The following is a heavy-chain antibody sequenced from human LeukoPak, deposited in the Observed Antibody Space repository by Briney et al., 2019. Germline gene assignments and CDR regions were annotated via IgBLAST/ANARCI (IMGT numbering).Heavy chain of an antibody. J-gene: IGHJ4*02. CDR2: IHYSGSS. CDR3: ARAIGSGSRHSTFDY. D-gene: IGHD3-10*01. Sequence: SETLSLTCTVSGDSTSNFYWNWIRQSPGKGLEWIGNIHYSGSSVYNPALKSRGTISIDTSRRQFFLKLNSVTAADTAVYYCARAIGSGSRHSTFDYWGQGTLVTVSS. V-gene: IGHV4-59*12. CDR1: GDSTSNFY.